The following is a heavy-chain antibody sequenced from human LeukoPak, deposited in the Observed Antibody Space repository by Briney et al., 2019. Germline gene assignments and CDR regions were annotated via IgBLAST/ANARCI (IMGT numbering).Heavy chain of an antibody. D-gene: IGHD5-12*01. J-gene: IGHJ3*02. CDR2: IHPNSGGT. Sequence: ASVKVSCKASGYTFTCYYLHWVRRAPGQGLEWMGWIHPNSGGTNYAHKFQGRVTMTRDTSINTAYMELSRLRSDATAMYYCAREFIERGYSYASHDAFDIWGQGTMVTVSS. CDR3: AREFIERGYSYASHDAFDI. V-gene: IGHV1-2*07. CDR1: GYTFTCYY.